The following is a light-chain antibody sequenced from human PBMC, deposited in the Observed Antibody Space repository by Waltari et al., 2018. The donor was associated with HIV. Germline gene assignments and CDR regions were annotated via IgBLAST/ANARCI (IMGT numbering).Light chain of an antibody. V-gene: IGLV1-47*01. CDR1: NSHIGKNF. CDR3: AAWDDRLNGQV. J-gene: IGLJ1*01. Sequence: QSVLTQSPSVSGTPGQTVTISCSGSNSHIGKNFVYWYQQLPGTAPRLVIYRNNDRPSGVPDRVSGSKSGTSASLAISGLRSEDEGDYYCAAWDDRLNGQVFGPGAKVTVL. CDR2: RNN.